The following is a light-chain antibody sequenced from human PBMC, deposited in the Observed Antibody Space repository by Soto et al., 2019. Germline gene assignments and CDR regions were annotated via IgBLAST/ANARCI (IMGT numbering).Light chain of an antibody. CDR3: QQSYSTPIT. J-gene: IGKJ3*01. V-gene: IGKV1-39*01. Sequence: DIQMTQSPSSLSASVGDRVTITCRASQSISSYLNWYQQKPRKAPKLLIYAASSLQSGVPSRFRGSGSGTDFTLTISSLQPEDFATYYCQQSYSTPITFGPGTKVDIK. CDR2: AAS. CDR1: QSISSY.